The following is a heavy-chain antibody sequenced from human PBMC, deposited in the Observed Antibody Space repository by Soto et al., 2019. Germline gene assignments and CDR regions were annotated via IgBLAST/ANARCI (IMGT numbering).Heavy chain of an antibody. J-gene: IGHJ4*02. CDR1: GFTFDDYA. V-gene: IGHV3-9*01. D-gene: IGHD2-2*01. Sequence: VQLVESGGGLVQPGRSLRLSCAASGFTFDDYAMHWVRQAPGKGLEWVSGISWNSGSIGYADSVKGRFTISRDNAKNSLYLQMNSLRAEDTALYYCAKDIRGHIVVVPAAMTLDYWGQGTLVTVSS. CDR3: AKDIRGHIVVVPAAMTLDY. CDR2: ISWNSGSI.